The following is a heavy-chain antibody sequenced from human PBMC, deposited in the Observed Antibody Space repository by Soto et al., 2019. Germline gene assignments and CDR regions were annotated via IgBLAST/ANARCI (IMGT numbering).Heavy chain of an antibody. CDR2: ISSSGSTI. V-gene: IGHV3-11*01. J-gene: IGHJ6*03. CDR3: ARTMVRGVMTLQHYYYMDV. CDR1: GSTFSDYY. Sequence: QVQLVESGGGLVKPGGSLRLSCAASGSTFSDYYMSWIRQAPGKGLEWVSYISSSGSTIYYADSVKGRFTISRDNAKNSLYLQMNSLRAEDTAVYYCARTMVRGVMTLQHYYYMDVWGKGTTVTVSS. D-gene: IGHD3-10*01.